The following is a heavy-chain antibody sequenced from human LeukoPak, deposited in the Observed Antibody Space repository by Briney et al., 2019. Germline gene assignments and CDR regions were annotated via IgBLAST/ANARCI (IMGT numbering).Heavy chain of an antibody. D-gene: IGHD2-2*02. CDR1: GYTFTNYG. Sequence: ASVTVSCKASGYTFTNYGISWVRQAPGQGREWMGWISAYNGNTNYAQKLQGRVTMTTDTSTSTAYMELRSLRSDDTAVYYCARSVPALYNASYCSSTSCYKLGDYWGQGTLVTVSS. CDR2: ISAYNGNT. V-gene: IGHV1-18*01. J-gene: IGHJ4*02. CDR3: ARSVPALYNASYCSSTSCYKLGDY.